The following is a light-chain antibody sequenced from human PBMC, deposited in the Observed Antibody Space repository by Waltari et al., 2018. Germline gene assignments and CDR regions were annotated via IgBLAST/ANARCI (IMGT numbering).Light chain of an antibody. Sequence: DIVMTQSPDSLAVSLGESATITRTSTQRVLYSSNNKNYLAWYQQKPGQPPKLLIYWASTRESGVPDRFSGSGSGTDFTLTISSLQAEDVAVYYCQQYYSTPLTFGGGTKVEIK. V-gene: IGKV4-1*01. J-gene: IGKJ4*01. CDR3: QQYYSTPLT. CDR2: WAS. CDR1: QRVLYSSNNKNY.